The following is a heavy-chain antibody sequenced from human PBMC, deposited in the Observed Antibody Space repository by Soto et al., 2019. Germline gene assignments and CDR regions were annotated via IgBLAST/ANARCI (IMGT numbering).Heavy chain of an antibody. V-gene: IGHV1-2*02. CDR3: ARTRGVIPRVTYNWFDP. CDR1: GYSFSGYY. Sequence: ASVKVSCKASGYSFSGYYMNWVRQAPGQGLEWMGWIKPNSGGTDYAQKFQGRVTMTRDTSISTAYMELRGLRYDDTAVYYCARTRGVIPRVTYNWFDPWGQGTLVTVS. J-gene: IGHJ5*02. D-gene: IGHD3-10*01. CDR2: IKPNSGGT.